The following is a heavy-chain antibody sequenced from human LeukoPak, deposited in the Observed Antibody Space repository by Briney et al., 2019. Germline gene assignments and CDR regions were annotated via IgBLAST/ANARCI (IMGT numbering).Heavy chain of an antibody. D-gene: IGHD1-26*01. J-gene: IGHJ5*01. CDR1: GFPFSIYS. V-gene: IGHV3-23*01. Sequence: GGSLRLSCAASGFPFSIYSMTWDRQAPGRWLEWVSTIISNGGTTYYADSVKGRFTISRENSKNTVYLKVNSLRVEDTAVFYCAKDWGYSGSYCDSWGQGTLVTVSS. CDR3: AKDWGYSGSYCDS. CDR2: IISNGGTT.